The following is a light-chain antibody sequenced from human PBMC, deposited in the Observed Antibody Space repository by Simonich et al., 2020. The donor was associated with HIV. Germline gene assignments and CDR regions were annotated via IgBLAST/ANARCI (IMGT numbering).Light chain of an antibody. CDR1: QSVSSN. Sequence: EIVMTQSPATLSVSPGERATLSCRASQSVSSNLAWYQQKPGQAPRLLIYGASTRATGIPARFSGSGSGTEFTLTISSMQSEDFATYYCQQYNGFSYTFGQGTKLEI. V-gene: IGKV3-15*01. CDR2: GAS. J-gene: IGKJ2*01. CDR3: QQYNGFSYT.